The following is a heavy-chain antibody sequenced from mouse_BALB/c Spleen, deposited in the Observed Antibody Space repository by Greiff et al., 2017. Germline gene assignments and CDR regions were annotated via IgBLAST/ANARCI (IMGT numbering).Heavy chain of an antibody. Sequence: QVHVKQSGAELAKPGASVKMSCKASGYTFTSYWMHWVKQRPGQGLEWIGYINPSTGYTEYNQKFKDKATLTADKSSSTAYMQLSSLTSEDSAVYYCARGRGSSPWFAYWGQGTLVTVSA. J-gene: IGHJ3*01. V-gene: IGHV1-7*01. CDR3: ARGRGSSPWFAY. CDR1: GYTFTSYW. CDR2: INPSTGYT. D-gene: IGHD1-1*01.